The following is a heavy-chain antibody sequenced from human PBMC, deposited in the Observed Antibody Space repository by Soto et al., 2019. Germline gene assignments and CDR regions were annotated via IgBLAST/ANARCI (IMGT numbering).Heavy chain of an antibody. D-gene: IGHD1-26*01. J-gene: IGHJ3*02. V-gene: IGHV1-3*01. Sequence: ASVKVSCKASGYTFTNYAMHWVRQAPGQRLEWMGWINGGNGYTKYSKKFQGRVTITRDTSASTAYMDLSSLRSEDTAVYYCARELGESPSDAFDIWGQGTMVTVSS. CDR1: GYTFTNYA. CDR3: ARELGESPSDAFDI. CDR2: INGGNGYT.